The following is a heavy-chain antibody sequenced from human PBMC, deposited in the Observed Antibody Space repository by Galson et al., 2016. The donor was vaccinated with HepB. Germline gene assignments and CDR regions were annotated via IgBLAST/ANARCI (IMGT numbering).Heavy chain of an antibody. Sequence: SLRLSCAASGFTFRSYGMHWVRQAPGKGLEWVARIWYDGSNKNYGDPVKGRFTIPRDKSQNTLYLQMNSLRAEDTAVYYCARDKEYYFDYWGQGTLVTVSS. J-gene: IGHJ4*02. CDR3: ARDKEYYFDY. V-gene: IGHV3-33*01. CDR2: IWYDGSNK. CDR1: GFTFRSYG.